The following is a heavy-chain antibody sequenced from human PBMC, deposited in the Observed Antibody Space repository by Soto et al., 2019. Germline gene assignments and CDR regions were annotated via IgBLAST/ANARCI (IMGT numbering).Heavy chain of an antibody. CDR2: IHHSGST. J-gene: IGHJ6*02. CDR1: GDSVSSNSW. CDR3: ARAPRGYGMDV. Sequence: QVQLQESGPRLVKPSRTLSLTCTVSGDSVSSNSWWSWVRQPPWKGLAWIGEIHHSGSTNYNSSLTRRVSISIDKSKNQFSLNLYSVTAADAAVFYCARAPRGYGMDVWGQGTTVSVS. V-gene: IGHV4-4*02.